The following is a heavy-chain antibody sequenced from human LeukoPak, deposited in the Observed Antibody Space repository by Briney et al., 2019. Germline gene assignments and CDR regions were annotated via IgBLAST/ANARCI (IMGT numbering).Heavy chain of an antibody. CDR2: INSDGRST. Sequence: PGGSPRLSCAASGFTFSSYWVHWVRQPPGKGPVWVSRINSDGRSTTYAASVKGRFTISRDNSRNTLFLQMSSLRPDDTALYYCASRYVSNWYVFGAWGQGTLVTVSS. CDR1: GFTFSSYW. D-gene: IGHD6-13*01. J-gene: IGHJ5*02. V-gene: IGHV3-74*01. CDR3: ASRYVSNWYVFGA.